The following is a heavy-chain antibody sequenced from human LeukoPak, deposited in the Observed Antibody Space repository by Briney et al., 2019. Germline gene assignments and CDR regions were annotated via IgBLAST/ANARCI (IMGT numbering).Heavy chain of an antibody. V-gene: IGHV3-7*01. J-gene: IGHJ3*02. Sequence: GGSLRLSCAASGFTFSIYWMSWVRQAPGKGLEWVANIKQDGSEKYYVDSAKGRFTISRDNAKNSLYLQMNSLRAEDTAVYYCARERVDIVPTDLYDVFDIWGQGTMVTVSS. CDR3: ARERVDIVPTDLYDVFDI. CDR1: GFTFSIYW. CDR2: IKQDGSEK. D-gene: IGHD5-12*01.